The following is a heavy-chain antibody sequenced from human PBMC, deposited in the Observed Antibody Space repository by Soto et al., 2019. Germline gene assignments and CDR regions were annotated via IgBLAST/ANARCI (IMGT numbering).Heavy chain of an antibody. V-gene: IGHV1-18*01. D-gene: IGHD2-2*01. CDR2: ISAYNGNT. J-gene: IGHJ3*02. CDR1: GYTFTSYG. CDR3: ARDRHYCSSTSCYLGAFDI. Sequence: ASVKVSCKASGYTFTSYGISWVRQAPGQGLEWMGWISAYNGNTNYAQKLQGRVTMTTDTSTSTAYMELRSLRSDDTAVYYCARDRHYCSSTSCYLGAFDIWGQGTMVTV.